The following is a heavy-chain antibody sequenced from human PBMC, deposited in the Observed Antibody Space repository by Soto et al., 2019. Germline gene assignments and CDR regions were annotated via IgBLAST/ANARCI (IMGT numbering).Heavy chain of an antibody. CDR3: ARALGYCSSTSCYSLRFDP. D-gene: IGHD2-2*01. Sequence: TLSLTCTVSGGSISSGGYYWSWIRQHPGKGLEWIGYIYYSGSTYYNPSLKSRVTISVDTSKNQFSLKLSSVTAADTAVYYCARALGYCSSTSCYSLRFDPWGQGTLVTVSS. CDR2: IYYSGST. CDR1: GGSISSGGYY. V-gene: IGHV4-31*03. J-gene: IGHJ5*02.